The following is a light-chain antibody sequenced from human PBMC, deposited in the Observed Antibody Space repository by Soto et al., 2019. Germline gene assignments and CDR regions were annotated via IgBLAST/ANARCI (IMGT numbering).Light chain of an antibody. J-gene: IGKJ4*01. CDR2: DAS. CDR3: QQYNSYSLT. CDR1: QSISSW. Sequence: DIQMTQSPSTLSASVGDRVTITCRASQSISSWLAWYQQKPGTAPKLPIYDASSLESGVPSRFSGSGSGTEFTLTISSLQPDDFATYYCQQYNSYSLTFGGGTKVEIK. V-gene: IGKV1-5*01.